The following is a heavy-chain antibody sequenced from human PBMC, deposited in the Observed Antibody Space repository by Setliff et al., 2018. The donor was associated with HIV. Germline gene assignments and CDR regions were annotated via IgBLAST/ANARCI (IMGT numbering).Heavy chain of an antibody. J-gene: IGHJ4*02. V-gene: IGHV3-33*03. CDR3: AKDVGSSGYYNGFDY. CDR2: IWYDGSNK. D-gene: IGHD3-22*01. Sequence: GGSLRLSCAASGFSFSSYGMHWVRQAPGKGLEWVAVIWYDGSNKYYADSVKGRFTISRDNAKKSLYLQMNSLITEDMALYYCAKDVGSSGYYNGFDYWGQGTLVTVSS. CDR1: GFSFSSYG.